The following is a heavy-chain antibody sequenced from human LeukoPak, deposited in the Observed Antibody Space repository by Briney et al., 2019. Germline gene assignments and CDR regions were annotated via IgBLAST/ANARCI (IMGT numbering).Heavy chain of an antibody. Sequence: GGSLKLSCAASGFTFSNYCMSWVRQAPGQGLEWMASIDQYGRAKYYVDSVRGRVTFSRDNTKNSLHLQMNSLRAEDTAVYYCARADSYGSILDYWGQGTRVIDSS. D-gene: IGHD5-18*01. V-gene: IGHV3-7*04. J-gene: IGHJ4*02. CDR1: GFTFSNYC. CDR3: ARADSYGSILDY. CDR2: IDQYGRAK.